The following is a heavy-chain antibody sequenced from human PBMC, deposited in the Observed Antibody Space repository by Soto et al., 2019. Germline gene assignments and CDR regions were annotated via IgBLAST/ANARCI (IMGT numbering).Heavy chain of an antibody. CDR1: GFTVGTNY. CDR3: AKGDRSYCGADCYSDH. J-gene: IGHJ5*02. V-gene: IGHV3-66*01. Sequence: GGSLRLSCAASGFTVGTNYMTWVRQAPGKGLEWVPVIYAGGSRYYADSVKGRFTISRDNSKNTQYLQMNSLRAEDTAVYYCAKGDRSYCGADCYSDHWGQGTLVTVSS. D-gene: IGHD2-21*02. CDR2: IYAGGSR.